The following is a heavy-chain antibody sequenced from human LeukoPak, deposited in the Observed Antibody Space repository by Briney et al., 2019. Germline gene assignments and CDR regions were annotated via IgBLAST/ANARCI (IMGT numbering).Heavy chain of an antibody. J-gene: IGHJ3*02. V-gene: IGHV3-30-3*01. CDR2: ILYDGSNK. CDR3: ARGADIVVRWACDI. D-gene: IGHD5-12*01. Sequence: GRSLRLSCAASGFTFSSYAMHWVRQAPGKGLEWVAVILYDGSNKYYAHSVTCRFTIPRDKSQKTLYLQMNSPRAEGTAEFYCARGADIVVRWACDIWGQGTMVTVSS. CDR1: GFTFSSYA.